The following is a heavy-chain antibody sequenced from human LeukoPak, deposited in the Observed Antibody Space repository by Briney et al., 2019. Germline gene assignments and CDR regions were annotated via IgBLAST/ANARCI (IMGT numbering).Heavy chain of an antibody. V-gene: IGHV3-74*01. CDR1: GFTFSSYW. Sequence: PGGSLRLSCAASGFTFSSYWMHWVRQVPGKGLVWVSRITSDGSDTIYADSVKGRFTISRDNAKNTLYLQMNSLRAEDTALCYCSRDRRTWFDPWGQGTLVTVSS. J-gene: IGHJ5*02. CDR3: SRDRRTWFDP. CDR2: ITSDGSDT.